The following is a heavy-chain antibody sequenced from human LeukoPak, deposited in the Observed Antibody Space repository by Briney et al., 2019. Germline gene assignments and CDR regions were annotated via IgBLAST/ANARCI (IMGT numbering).Heavy chain of an antibody. CDR2: ISSSSSTI. Sequence: GGSLRLSCAASGFTFSSYSMNWVRQAPGKGLEWVSYISSSSSTIYYADSVKGRFTISGGNAKNSLYLQMNSLRAEDTAVYYCAREFIVVVPAAIWYYMDVWGKGTTVTVSS. D-gene: IGHD2-2*01. J-gene: IGHJ6*03. CDR3: AREFIVVVPAAIWYYMDV. V-gene: IGHV3-48*04. CDR1: GFTFSSYS.